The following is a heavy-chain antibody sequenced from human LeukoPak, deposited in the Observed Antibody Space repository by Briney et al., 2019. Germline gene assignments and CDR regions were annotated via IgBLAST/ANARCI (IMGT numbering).Heavy chain of an antibody. CDR2: IYSSGDT. J-gene: IGHJ4*02. V-gene: IGHV3-66*01. D-gene: IGHD3-9*01. Sequence: GGSLRLSCTASGFTFRTNYMSWVRQAPGKGLEWVSVIYSSGDTYYADSVKGRFTISRDDSKNTLYLQMSSLRAEDTAVYYCARAYDDSLTTDSWGQGTLVSVSS. CDR1: GFTFRTNY. CDR3: ARAYDDSLTTDS.